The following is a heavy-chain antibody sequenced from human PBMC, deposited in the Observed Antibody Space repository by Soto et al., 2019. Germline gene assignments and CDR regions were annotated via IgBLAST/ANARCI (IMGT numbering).Heavy chain of an antibody. CDR1: GGSISSYY. D-gene: IGHD6-13*01. V-gene: IGHV4-59*01. CDR2: IYYSGRT. CDR3: ARGGLAAAGITYYYGMDV. Sequence: KPSETLSLTCTVSGGSISSYYWSWIRQPPGKGLEWIGYIYYSGRTNYNPSLKSRVTISVDTSKNQFSLKLSSVTAADTAVYYCARGGLAAAGITYYYGMDVWGQGTTVTVSS. J-gene: IGHJ6*02.